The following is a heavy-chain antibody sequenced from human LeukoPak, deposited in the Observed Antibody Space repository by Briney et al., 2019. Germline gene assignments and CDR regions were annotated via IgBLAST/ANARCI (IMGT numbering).Heavy chain of an antibody. J-gene: IGHJ5*02. Sequence: SETLSLTCNVSGDSISSGYYWGWIRQPPGKGLEWIGNIYHNGSPYYNPSLKGRVTMSVDTSKNHFSLRLTSVTAADTAVYYCAKGLFCSSANCDAFGPWGQGTLVTVSS. CDR3: AKGLFCSSANCDAFGP. V-gene: IGHV4-38-2*02. CDR1: GDSISSGYY. CDR2: IYHNGSP. D-gene: IGHD2-2*01.